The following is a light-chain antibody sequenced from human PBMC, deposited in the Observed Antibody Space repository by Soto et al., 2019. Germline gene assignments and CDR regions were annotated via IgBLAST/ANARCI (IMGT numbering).Light chain of an antibody. CDR1: SSDVGGYNC. V-gene: IGLV2-14*01. Sequence: QSVLTQPASVSGSPGQSITISCTGTSSDVGGYNCVSWYQQHPGKAPKLTIYDVSTRPSGVSNRFSGSKSGNTASLTISGLQAEDEADYYCSSYTSDITPYVFGAGTKVTV. CDR2: DVS. J-gene: IGLJ1*01. CDR3: SSYTSDITPYV.